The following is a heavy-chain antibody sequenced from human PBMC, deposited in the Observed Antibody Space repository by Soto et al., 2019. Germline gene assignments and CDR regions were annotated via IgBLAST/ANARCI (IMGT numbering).Heavy chain of an antibody. D-gene: IGHD3-10*01. CDR3: AIESCYYGSGSYQYFDF. J-gene: IGHJ4*02. Sequence: EVQLVESGGGLVQPGGSLRLSCAASGFTFSSYSMNWVRQAPGKGLEWVSSISSTSTYISYAHSVKGRFTISRDNAKNSLYLQVNRLGDEDTAGYYWAIESCYYGSGSYQYFDFWGQGTLVTVSS. CDR1: GFTFSSYS. V-gene: IGHV3-21*01. CDR2: ISSTSTYI.